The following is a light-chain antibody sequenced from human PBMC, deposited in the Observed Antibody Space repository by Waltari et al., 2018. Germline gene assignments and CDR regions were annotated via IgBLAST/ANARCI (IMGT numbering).Light chain of an antibody. J-gene: IGLJ1*01. CDR2: GVT. CDR3: SSYTSSRTRV. V-gene: IGLV2-14*03. Sequence: QSALTQPASVSGSPGQAFTIPCTGTSSYVGGYKYVSWYQQHPGKVPKLMIYGVTNRPSGVSNRFSGSKSGNTASLTISGLQAEDEADYYCSSYTSSRTRVFGTGTKVTVL. CDR1: SSYVGGYKY.